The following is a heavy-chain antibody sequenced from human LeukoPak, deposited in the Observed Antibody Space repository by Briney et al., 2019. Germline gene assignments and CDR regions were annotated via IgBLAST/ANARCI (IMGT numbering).Heavy chain of an antibody. D-gene: IGHD4-17*01. CDR3: ARDRSPYGDYMFDF. CDR1: GYSISSGYY. Sequence: SETLSLTCAVSGYSISSGYYWGWIRQPPGKGLEWIGSIHHGGSTYYDPSLKSRVTISLDASKDQLSLKVRSVTAADTAVYYCARDRSPYGDYMFDFWGQGTLVTVSS. J-gene: IGHJ4*02. CDR2: IHHGGST. V-gene: IGHV4-38-2*02.